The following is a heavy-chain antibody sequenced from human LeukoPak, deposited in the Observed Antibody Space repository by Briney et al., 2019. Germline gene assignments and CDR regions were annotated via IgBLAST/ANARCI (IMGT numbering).Heavy chain of an antibody. J-gene: IGHJ4*02. Sequence: GGSLRLSCAAPGFTFSSYWMHWVRQTPGKGLGWVSRINSDGSSTVSADSVKGRFTISRDNAMNTLYLQMNSLRAEDTAVYYCARDLRSPSDTNIAIDYWGQGTLVTVSS. CDR3: ARDLRSPSDTNIAIDY. CDR2: INSDGSST. CDR1: GFTFSSYW. V-gene: IGHV3-74*01.